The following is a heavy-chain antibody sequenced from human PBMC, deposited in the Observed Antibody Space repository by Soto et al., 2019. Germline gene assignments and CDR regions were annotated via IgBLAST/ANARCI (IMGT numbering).Heavy chain of an antibody. Sequence: SVKVSCKASGGTFSIYAISWVRQPPGQGLEWMGGIIPIFGTANYAQKFQGRVTITADESTSTAYMELSSLRSEDTAVYYCARADSPGKNYFDYWGQGTLVTGSS. CDR3: ARADSPGKNYFDY. D-gene: IGHD3-22*01. V-gene: IGHV1-69*13. CDR1: GGTFSIYA. J-gene: IGHJ4*02. CDR2: IIPIFGTA.